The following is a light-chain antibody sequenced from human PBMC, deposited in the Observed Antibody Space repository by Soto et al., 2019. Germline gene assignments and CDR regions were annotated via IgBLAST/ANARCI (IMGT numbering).Light chain of an antibody. Sequence: EIVLTQSPATLSLSPGERATLSCRASQIVNSYLAWYQHKPGQAPRLLIYGASNRATGIPARFSGSGSGTDFTLTISSLEPEDFAVYYCQQRSNWPPLTFGQGTRLEIK. CDR2: GAS. V-gene: IGKV3-11*01. CDR1: QIVNSY. CDR3: QQRSNWPPLT. J-gene: IGKJ5*01.